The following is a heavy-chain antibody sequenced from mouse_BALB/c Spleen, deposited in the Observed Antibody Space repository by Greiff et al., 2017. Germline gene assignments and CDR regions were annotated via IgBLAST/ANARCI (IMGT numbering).Heavy chain of an antibody. Sequence: EVQVVESGGGLVKPGGSLKLSCAASGFTFSDYYMYWVRQTPEKRLEWVATISDGGSYTYYPDSVKGRFTISRDNAKNNLYLQMSSLKSEDTAMYYCARTGTGAWFAYWGQGTLVTVSA. J-gene: IGHJ3*01. CDR2: ISDGGSYT. D-gene: IGHD4-1*01. CDR3: ARTGTGAWFAY. CDR1: GFTFSDYY. V-gene: IGHV5-4*02.